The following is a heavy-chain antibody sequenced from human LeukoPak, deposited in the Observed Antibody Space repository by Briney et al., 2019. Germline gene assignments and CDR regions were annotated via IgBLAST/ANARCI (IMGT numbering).Heavy chain of an antibody. CDR1: GFTFSDYY. J-gene: IGHJ4*02. D-gene: IGHD5-18*01. CDR3: ARVSRVDTAIDY. CDR2: ISSSGSTI. Sequence: GGSLRLSCAASGFTFSDYYMGWIRQAPGKGLEWVSYISSSGSTIYYADSVKGRFTISRDNAKNSLYLQMNSLRAEDTAVYYCARVSRVDTAIDYWGQGTLVTVSS. V-gene: IGHV3-11*01.